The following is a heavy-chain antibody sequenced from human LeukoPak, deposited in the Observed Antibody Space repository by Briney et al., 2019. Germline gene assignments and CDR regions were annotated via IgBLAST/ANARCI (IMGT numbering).Heavy chain of an antibody. Sequence: GGPLRLSCAASGFTFSSYAMSWVRQAPGKGLEWVSAISGSGGSTYYADSVKGRFTISRDNSKNTLYLQMNSLRAEDTAVYYCAKDVGLLQGALDWGQGTLVTVSS. CDR2: ISGSGGST. V-gene: IGHV3-23*01. J-gene: IGHJ4*02. CDR1: GFTFSSYA. CDR3: AKDVGLLQGALD. D-gene: IGHD2-15*01.